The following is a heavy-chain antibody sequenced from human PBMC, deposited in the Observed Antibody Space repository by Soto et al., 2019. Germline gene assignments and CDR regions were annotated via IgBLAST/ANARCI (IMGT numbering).Heavy chain of an antibody. Sequence: ASVKVSCKTSGYTFNTYGINWVRQAPGKGLELMGWISAYDGKTTYAGEFQVRVTLTTDTSTSTAYMELRSLRSDDTAIYYCARHPHEFWTSYWFDPWGKGPPVTVS. CDR1: GYTFNTYG. J-gene: IGHJ5*02. V-gene: IGHV1-18*01. CDR3: ARHPHEFWTSYWFDP. D-gene: IGHD3-3*01. CDR2: ISAYDGKT.